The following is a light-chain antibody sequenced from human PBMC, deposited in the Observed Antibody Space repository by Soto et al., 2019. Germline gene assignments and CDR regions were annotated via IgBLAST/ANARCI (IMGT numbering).Light chain of an antibody. CDR1: KLGDKY. J-gene: IGLJ2*01. CDR2: QDS. CDR3: QAWDSSTVV. V-gene: IGLV3-1*01. Sequence: ELPQPPSVSVSPGQTASITCSGDKLGDKYACWYQQKPGQSPVLVIYQDSKRPSGIPERFSGSNSGNTATLTISGTQAMDEADYYCQAWDSSTVVFGGGTKLTVL.